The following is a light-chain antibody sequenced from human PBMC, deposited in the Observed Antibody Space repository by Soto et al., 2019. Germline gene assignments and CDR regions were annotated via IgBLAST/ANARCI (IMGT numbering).Light chain of an antibody. J-gene: IGKJ2*02. CDR1: QSVSNW. Sequence: DIQMTQSPSTLSASVGDRVTITCRASQSVSNWLAWYQQKPGKAPRLLIYQASSLENGVPSRFSGSGSGTEFTLTITSLQPDDFATYFCQQYNGFPCTFGQGTKLEMK. CDR3: QQYNGFPCT. V-gene: IGKV1-5*03. CDR2: QAS.